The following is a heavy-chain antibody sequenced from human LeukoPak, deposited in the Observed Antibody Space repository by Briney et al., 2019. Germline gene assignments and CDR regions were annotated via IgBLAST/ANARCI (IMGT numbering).Heavy chain of an antibody. D-gene: IGHD6-6*01. CDR3: ARGGIAARRGVEDY. CDR2: ISYDGSNK. Sequence: GGSLRLSCAASGFTFSSYAMHWVRQAPGKGLEWVAVISYDGSNKYYADSVKGRITISRDNSKNTLYLQMNSLRAEDTAVYYCARGGIAARRGVEDYWGQGTLVTVSS. CDR1: GFTFSSYA. V-gene: IGHV3-30-3*01. J-gene: IGHJ4*02.